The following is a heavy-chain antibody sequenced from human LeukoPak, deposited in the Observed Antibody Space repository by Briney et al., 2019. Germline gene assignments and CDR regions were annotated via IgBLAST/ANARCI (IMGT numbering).Heavy chain of an antibody. J-gene: IGHJ4*02. D-gene: IGHD6-19*01. CDR2: IYTSGST. CDR1: RGSISSGSYY. CDR3: ARSRGIAVAGTVDY. Sequence: TSETLSLTWTVSRGSISSGSYYWSWIRQPAGKGLEWIGRIYTSGSTNYNPSLKSRVTISVDTSKNQFSLRLSSVTAADTAVYYCARSRGIAVAGTVDYWGQGTLVTVSS. V-gene: IGHV4-61*02.